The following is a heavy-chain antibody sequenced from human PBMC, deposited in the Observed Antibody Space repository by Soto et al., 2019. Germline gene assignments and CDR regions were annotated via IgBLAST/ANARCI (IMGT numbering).Heavy chain of an antibody. J-gene: IGHJ4*02. D-gene: IGHD6-13*01. V-gene: IGHV3-30-3*01. CDR2: ISYDGSNK. Sequence: GGSLRLSCAASGFTFSSYAMHWVRQAPGKGLEWVAVISYDGSNKYYADSVKGRFTISRDNSKNTLYLQMNSLRAEDTAVYYCARDMIVAAAAPHPPDYWGQGTLVIVSS. CDR1: GFTFSSYA. CDR3: ARDMIVAAAAPHPPDY.